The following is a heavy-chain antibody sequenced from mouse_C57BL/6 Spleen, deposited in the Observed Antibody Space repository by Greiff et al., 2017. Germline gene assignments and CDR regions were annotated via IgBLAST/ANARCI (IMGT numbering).Heavy chain of an antibody. J-gene: IGHJ4*01. Sequence: EVKLMESGGGLVKPGGSLKLSCAASGFTFSDYGMHWVRQAPEKGLEWVAYISIGSSTIYYADTVKGRFTISRDNAKNTLFLQMTSLRSEDTAMYYCARRDGYYLYAMDYWGQGTSVTVSS. CDR3: ARRDGYYLYAMDY. D-gene: IGHD2-3*01. V-gene: IGHV5-17*01. CDR1: GFTFSDYG. CDR2: ISIGSSTI.